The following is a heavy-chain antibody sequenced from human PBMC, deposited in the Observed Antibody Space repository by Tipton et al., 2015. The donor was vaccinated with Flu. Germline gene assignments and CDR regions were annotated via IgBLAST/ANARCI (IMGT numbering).Heavy chain of an antibody. V-gene: IGHV3-9*01. J-gene: IGHJ6*02. Sequence: SLRLSCAASGFSFDDYATHWVRQAPGKGLEWVSGISWNSNSIGYADSVKGRFTISRDNAKKCLYLQMNSLRVEDTALYYCAKEKGPNTAVAGIGGMYVWGLGTTVTVSS. CDR3: AKEKGPNTAVAGIGGMYV. CDR2: ISWNSNSI. D-gene: IGHD6-19*01. CDR1: GFSFDDYA.